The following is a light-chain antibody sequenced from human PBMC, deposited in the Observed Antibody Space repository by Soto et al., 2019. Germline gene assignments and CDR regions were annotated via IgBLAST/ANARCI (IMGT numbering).Light chain of an antibody. CDR3: SSYTTSNTRQIV. Sequence: QSALTQPASVSGSTGQSITISCTGTSSDVGGYNYVSWYQQHPGKAPKFIIYDVSNRPSGVSNRFSGSKSGNTASLTISGLQAEDEADYYCSSYTTSNTRQIVFGTGTKVTVL. CDR1: SSDVGGYNY. J-gene: IGLJ1*01. V-gene: IGLV2-14*01. CDR2: DVS.